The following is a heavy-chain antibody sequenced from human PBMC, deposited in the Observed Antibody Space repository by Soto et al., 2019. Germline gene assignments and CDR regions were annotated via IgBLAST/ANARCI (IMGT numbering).Heavy chain of an antibody. V-gene: IGHV1-24*01. J-gene: IGHJ4*02. CDR3: ATAKMYYDFWSGYLSFDY. D-gene: IGHD3-3*01. Sequence: KVSCKVSGYTLTELSMHWVRQAPGKGLEWMGGFDPEDGETIYAQKFQGRVTMTEATSTDTAYMELSSLRSEDTAVYYCATAKMYYDFWSGYLSFDYWGQATLVTVS. CDR1: GYTLTELS. CDR2: FDPEDGET.